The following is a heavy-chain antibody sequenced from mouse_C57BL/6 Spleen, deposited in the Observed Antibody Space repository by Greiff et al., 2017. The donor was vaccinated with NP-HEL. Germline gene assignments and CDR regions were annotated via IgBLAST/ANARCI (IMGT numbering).Heavy chain of an antibody. CDR3: ARSDSSGYWYFDV. Sequence: QVQLQQPGAELVMPGASVKLSCKASGYTFTSYWMHWVKQRPGQGLEWIGEIDPSDSYTNYNQKFKGKSTLTVDKSSSTAYMQLSSLTSEDSAVYYCARSDSSGYWYFDVWGTGTTVTVSS. D-gene: IGHD3-2*02. V-gene: IGHV1-69*01. CDR2: IDPSDSYT. CDR1: GYTFTSYW. J-gene: IGHJ1*03.